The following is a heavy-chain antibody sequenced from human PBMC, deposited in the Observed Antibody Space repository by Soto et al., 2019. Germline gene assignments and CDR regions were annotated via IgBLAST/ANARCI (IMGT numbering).Heavy chain of an antibody. D-gene: IGHD5-18*01. V-gene: IGHV1-69*13. Sequence: SVKVSCKASGGTFSSYAISWVRQAPGQGLEWMGGIIPIFGTANYAQKFQGRVTITADESTSTAYMELSSLRPEDTAVYCCARGTLRRGYSYGTTRLFDYWGQGTLVTVSS. CDR1: GGTFSSYA. CDR2: IIPIFGTA. J-gene: IGHJ4*02. CDR3: ARGTLRRGYSYGTTRLFDY.